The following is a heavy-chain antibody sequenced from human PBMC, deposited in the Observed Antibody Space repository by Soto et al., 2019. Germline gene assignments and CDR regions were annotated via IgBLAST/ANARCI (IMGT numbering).Heavy chain of an antibody. Sequence: SETLSLTCTVSGGSISSGDYYWSWIRQPPGKGLEWIGYIYYSGSTYYNPSLKSRVTISVDTSKNQFSLKLSSVTAADTAVYYCARVTAARKLDYWGQGTLVTVSS. CDR2: IYYSGST. J-gene: IGHJ4*02. D-gene: IGHD6-13*01. CDR3: ARVTAARKLDY. V-gene: IGHV4-30-4*01. CDR1: GGSISSGDYY.